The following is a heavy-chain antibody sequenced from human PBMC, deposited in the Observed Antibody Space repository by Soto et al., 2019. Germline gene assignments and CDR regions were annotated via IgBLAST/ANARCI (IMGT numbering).Heavy chain of an antibody. V-gene: IGHV1-69*02. J-gene: IGHJ6*02. D-gene: IGHD3-16*01. CDR1: GGTFSSYT. CDR2: IIPILGIA. Sequence: GASVKVSCKASGGTFSSYTISWVRQAPGQGLEWMGRIIPILGIANYAQKFQGRVTITADKSTSTAYMELSSLRSEDTAVYYCARGGELGYYYYGMDVWGQGNTVTVSS. CDR3: ARGGELGYYYYGMDV.